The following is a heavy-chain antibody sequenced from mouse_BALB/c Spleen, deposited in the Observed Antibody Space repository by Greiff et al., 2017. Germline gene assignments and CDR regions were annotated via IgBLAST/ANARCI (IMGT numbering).Heavy chain of an antibody. CDR2: ISYDGSN. J-gene: IGHJ3*01. Sequence: VQLKESGPGLVKPSQSLSLTCSVTGYSITSGYYWNWIRQFPGNTLEWMGYISYDGSNNYNPSLKNRISITRDTSKNQFFLKLNSVTTEDTATYYCARDRELGSFAYWGQGTLVTVSA. V-gene: IGHV3-6*02. D-gene: IGHD4-1*01. CDR3: ARDRELGSFAY. CDR1: GYSITSGYY.